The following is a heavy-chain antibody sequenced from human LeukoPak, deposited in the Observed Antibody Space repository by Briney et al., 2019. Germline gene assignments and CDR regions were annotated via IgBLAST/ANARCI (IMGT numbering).Heavy chain of an antibody. J-gene: IGHJ4*02. Sequence: GASVKVSCKASGYTFTSYGISWVRQAPGQGLEWTGWISAYNGNTNYAQKLQGRVTMTTDTSTSTAYMELRSLRSDDTAVYYCARDFTYYDFWSGYYWHYFDYWGQGTLVTVSS. CDR2: ISAYNGNT. V-gene: IGHV1-18*01. D-gene: IGHD3-3*01. CDR1: GYTFTSYG. CDR3: ARDFTYYDFWSGYYWHYFDY.